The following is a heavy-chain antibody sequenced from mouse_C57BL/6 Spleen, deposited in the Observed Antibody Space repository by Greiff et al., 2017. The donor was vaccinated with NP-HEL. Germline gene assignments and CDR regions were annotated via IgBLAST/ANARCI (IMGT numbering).Heavy chain of an antibody. CDR1: GFSLTSYG. D-gene: IGHD1-1*01. CDR3: ARNSPITTVFDY. CDR2: IWSGGST. V-gene: IGHV2-2*01. J-gene: IGHJ2*01. Sequence: QVQLQQSGPGLVQPSQSLSITCTVSGFSLTSYGVHWVRQSPGKGLEWLGVIWSGGSTDYNAAFISSLSIIKDKSKSQVFFKMNSLQADDTAIYYWARNSPITTVFDYGGQGTTLTVSS.